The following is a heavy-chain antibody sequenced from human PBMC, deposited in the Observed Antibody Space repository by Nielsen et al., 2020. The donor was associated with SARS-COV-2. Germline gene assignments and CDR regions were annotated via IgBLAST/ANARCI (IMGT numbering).Heavy chain of an antibody. Sequence: WIRQSPSRGLEWLGRTYYRSKWYNDYAVSVKSRTTINPDTSKNQFSLHLNSVTPEDTAVYYCARARGAYGDYYYYYTDVWGKGTTVTVSS. D-gene: IGHD4-17*01. V-gene: IGHV6-1*01. CDR2: TYYRSKWYN. CDR3: ARARGAYGDYYYYYTDV. J-gene: IGHJ6*03.